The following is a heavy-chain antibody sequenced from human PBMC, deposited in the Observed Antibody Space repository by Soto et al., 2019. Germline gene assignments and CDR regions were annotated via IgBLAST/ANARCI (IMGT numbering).Heavy chain of an antibody. CDR1: GFTFSDYY. Sequence: QVQLVESGGGLVKPGGSLRLSCAASGFTFSDYYMSWIRQAPGKGLEWVPYISSSSSYTNYADSVKGRFTISRDNAKNSLYLQMHSLRAEDTAVYYCARDLSSSWFYYGMDVWGQGTTVTVSS. CDR3: ARDLSSSWFYYGMDV. CDR2: ISSSSSYT. J-gene: IGHJ6*02. V-gene: IGHV3-11*05. D-gene: IGHD6-13*01.